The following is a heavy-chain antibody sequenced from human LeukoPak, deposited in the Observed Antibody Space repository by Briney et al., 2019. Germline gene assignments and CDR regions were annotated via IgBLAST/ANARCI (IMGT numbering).Heavy chain of an antibody. J-gene: IGHJ4*02. CDR3: ARGHCSSTSCYSVGDY. D-gene: IGHD2-2*02. CDR1: GYTFTGYY. Sequence: ASVKVSCKASGYTFTGYYMHWVRQAPGQGLEWMGWINPNSGGTNYAQKFQGRVTMTRDTSISTAYMELSRLRSDDTAVYYCARGHCSSTSCYSVGDYWGQGTLVTVSS. CDR2: INPNSGGT. V-gene: IGHV1-2*02.